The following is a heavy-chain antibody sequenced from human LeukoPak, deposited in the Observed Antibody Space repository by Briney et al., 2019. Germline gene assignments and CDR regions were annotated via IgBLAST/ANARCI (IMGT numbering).Heavy chain of an antibody. CDR2: INHRGST. CDR1: GGSFSGYC. Sequence: SETLSLTCAVYGGSFSGYCWSWIRQPPGKGLEWIGEINHRGSTNYNPSLKSRVTISVDTSKNQFSLKLSSVTAADTAVYYCARVGRXXXXXXXSYAFXIWGQGT. CDR3: ARVGRXXXXXXXSYAFXI. D-gene: IGHD3-16*01. J-gene: IGHJ3*02. V-gene: IGHV4-34*01.